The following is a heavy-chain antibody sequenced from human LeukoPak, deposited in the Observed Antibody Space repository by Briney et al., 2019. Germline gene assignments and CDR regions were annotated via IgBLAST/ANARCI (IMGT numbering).Heavy chain of an antibody. Sequence: GGSLRPSCTASGFTFGDYAMSWVRQAPGKGLEWVGFIRSKAYGGTTEYAASVKGRFTISRDDSKSIAYLQMNSLKTEDTAVYYCTRAGYDFWSGYYTGMVGYYFDYWGQGTLVTVSS. CDR1: GFTFGDYA. CDR3: TRAGYDFWSGYYTGMVGYYFDY. CDR2: IRSKAYGGTT. V-gene: IGHV3-49*04. D-gene: IGHD3-3*01. J-gene: IGHJ4*02.